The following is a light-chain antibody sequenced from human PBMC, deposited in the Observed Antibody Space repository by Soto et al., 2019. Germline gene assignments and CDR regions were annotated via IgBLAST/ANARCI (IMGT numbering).Light chain of an antibody. CDR2: GAS. V-gene: IGKV3-20*01. CDR3: QQYGSSPYT. Sequence: EMVLTQSPGTLSLSPGERATLSSRARQSVSSSYLAWYQQKPGQAPRLLIYGASSRASGLPARFSGSGSGTDFTLTISRLEPEDFAVYYCQQYGSSPYTFGQGTKLEIK. J-gene: IGKJ2*01. CDR1: QSVSSSY.